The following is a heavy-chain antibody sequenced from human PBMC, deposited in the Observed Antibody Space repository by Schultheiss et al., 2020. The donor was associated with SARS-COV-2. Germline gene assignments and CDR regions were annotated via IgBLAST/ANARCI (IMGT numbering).Heavy chain of an antibody. Sequence: GESLKISCAASGFTFSSYSMNWVRQAPGKGLEWVSYISSSSSYIYYADSVKGRFTISRDNAKNSLYLQMNSLRAEDTAVYYCASREDRRFLEWLSVDYWGQGTLVTVSS. J-gene: IGHJ4*02. CDR2: ISSSSSYI. CDR3: ASREDRRFLEWLSVDY. V-gene: IGHV3-21*05. D-gene: IGHD3-3*01. CDR1: GFTFSSYS.